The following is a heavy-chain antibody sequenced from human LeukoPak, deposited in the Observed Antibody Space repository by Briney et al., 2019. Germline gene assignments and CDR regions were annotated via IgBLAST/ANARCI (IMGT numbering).Heavy chain of an antibody. CDR2: IYSSGST. V-gene: IGHV3-53*01. CDR3: ASRIATAGSVDY. CDR1: GFTVSRNY. J-gene: IGHJ4*02. Sequence: GGSLRLSCAASGFTVSRNYMSWVRQAPGKGLEWVSVIYSSGSTYYADSVKGRFTISRDNSKNTLHLQMNTLKAEDTAVYYCASRIATAGSVDYWGQGTLVTVSS. D-gene: IGHD6-13*01.